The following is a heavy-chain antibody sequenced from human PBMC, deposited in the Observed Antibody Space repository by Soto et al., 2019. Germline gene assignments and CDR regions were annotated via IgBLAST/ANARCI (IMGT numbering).Heavy chain of an antibody. CDR2: IKEDGSQN. V-gene: IGHV3-7*05. CDR3: ATYCSSPTCRSF. CDR1: GFTFSTYW. D-gene: IGHD2-2*01. Sequence: EVQLVESGGGLVQPGGSQRLSCVASGFTFSTYWMTWVRQAPGKGLEWVANIKEDGSQNYYADSVKGRVIVSRDNAANSLYLQMNYVGVDDTAVYHCATYCSSPTCRSFWGQGTLVTVSS. J-gene: IGHJ4*02.